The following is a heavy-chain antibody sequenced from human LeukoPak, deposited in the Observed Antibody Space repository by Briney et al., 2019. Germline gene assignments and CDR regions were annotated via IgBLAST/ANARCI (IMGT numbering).Heavy chain of an antibody. CDR3: ARGRSYGFDFDS. D-gene: IGHD5-18*01. V-gene: IGHV4-61*01. CDR1: GVSINTCCYY. Sequence: SETLSLTCDVSGVSINTCCYYWTWIRQPPGKGLEWIGYKYYSGSTRYNSSLRSRLTISLDSSKTQFSLRLTSVPAAHTAVYYCARGRSYGFDFDSWGPGTLVIVSS. CDR2: KYYSGST. J-gene: IGHJ4*02.